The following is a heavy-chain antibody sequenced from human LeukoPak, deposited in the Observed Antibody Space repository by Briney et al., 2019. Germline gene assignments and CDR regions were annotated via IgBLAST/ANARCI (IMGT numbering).Heavy chain of an antibody. CDR1: GFTFSSYA. J-gene: IGHJ5*02. V-gene: IGHV3-23*01. Sequence: GGSLRLSCAASGFTFSSYAMSWVRQAPGKGREWASAISGSGGSTYYADSVKGRFTISRDNSKNTLYLQMNSLRAEDTAVYYCAKDRHAPGRYCSSTICFPFDPWGQGTLVTVSS. CDR2: ISGSGGST. CDR3: AKDRHAPGRYCSSTICFPFDP. D-gene: IGHD2-2*01.